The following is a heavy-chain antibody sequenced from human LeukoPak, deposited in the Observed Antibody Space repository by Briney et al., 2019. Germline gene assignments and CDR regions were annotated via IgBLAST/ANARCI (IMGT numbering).Heavy chain of an antibody. J-gene: IGHJ4*02. Sequence: PGGSLRLSCAASGFTFRSYWMYWVRQAPGKGLVWVSHINSDGSSTSYADSVKGRFTISRDNAKNTLYLQMNSLRAEDTAVYYCADLFGVVIRWGQGTLVTVSS. CDR2: INSDGSST. CDR3: ADLFGVVIR. D-gene: IGHD3-3*01. V-gene: IGHV3-74*01. CDR1: GFTFRSYW.